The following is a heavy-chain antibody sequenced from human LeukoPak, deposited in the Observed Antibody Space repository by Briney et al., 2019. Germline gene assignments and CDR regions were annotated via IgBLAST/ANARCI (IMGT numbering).Heavy chain of an antibody. CDR2: IHYSGTT. V-gene: IGHV4-39*01. J-gene: IGHJ4*02. CDR3: ARQSVGTASIYYFAY. CDR1: GASISGSSGYY. D-gene: IGHD1-26*01. Sequence: SETLSLTCTVSGASISGSSGYYWGWIRQPPGKGLEWISSIHYSGTTHYNPFVKSRVSILVDTSKSQFSLNLNSVTAADTAVYYCARQSVGTASIYYFAYWGQGILVTVSS.